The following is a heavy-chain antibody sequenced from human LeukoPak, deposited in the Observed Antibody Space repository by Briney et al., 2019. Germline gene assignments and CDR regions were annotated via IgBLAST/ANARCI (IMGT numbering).Heavy chain of an antibody. CDR2: IYYSGST. CDR3: ARSLRYMDV. J-gene: IGHJ6*03. CDR1: GGSISSYY. V-gene: IGHV4-59*01. Sequence: PSXXLSLTCTVSGGSISSYYWSWVRQPPGKGLEWIGYIYYSGSTNYNPSLKSRVTISVDTSKNQFSLKLSSVTAADTAVYYCARSLRYMDVWGKGTTVTVSS.